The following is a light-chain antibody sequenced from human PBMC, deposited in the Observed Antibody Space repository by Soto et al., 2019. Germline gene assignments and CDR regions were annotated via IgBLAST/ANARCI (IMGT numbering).Light chain of an antibody. Sequence: EIVLTQSPATLSLSPGERATLSCRASQSVSSSLAWYQQKPGQAPRLLIYDASNRATGIPARFSGSGSWTDFTLTISSLEPEDFAVYYCQQRSNWLFGQGTRLEIK. J-gene: IGKJ5*01. V-gene: IGKV3-11*01. CDR3: QQRSNWL. CDR1: QSVSSS. CDR2: DAS.